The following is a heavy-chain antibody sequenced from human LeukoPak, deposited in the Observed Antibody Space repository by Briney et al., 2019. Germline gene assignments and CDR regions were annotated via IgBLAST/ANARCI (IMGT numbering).Heavy chain of an antibody. CDR1: GFTFSNYD. Sequence: PGGPLRLSCAASGFTFSNYDMHWVRQATGKGLEWVSSIDAAGATYYPASVKGRFTISRENAKNSLYPQMNSLRVGDTAVYYCAGGGYGSGSLLYGMDVWGQGTTVTVSS. J-gene: IGHJ6*02. CDR3: AGGGYGSGSLLYGMDV. CDR2: IDAAGAT. V-gene: IGHV3-13*01. D-gene: IGHD3-10*01.